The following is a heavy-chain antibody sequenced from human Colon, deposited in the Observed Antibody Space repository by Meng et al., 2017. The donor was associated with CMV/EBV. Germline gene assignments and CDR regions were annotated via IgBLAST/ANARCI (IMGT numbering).Heavy chain of an antibody. CDR2: IKEDGSEK. CDR3: ARDWVPHGMDV. J-gene: IGHJ6*02. D-gene: IGHD1-1*01. CDR1: GFTFSNYW. Sequence: GESLKISCAASGFTFSNYWMTWLRQAPGRGLELVAHIKEDGSEKYFVGSVKGRFTISRDNAKNSLYLEMNSLRAEDTAVYYCARDWVPHGMDVWGQGTTVTVSS. V-gene: IGHV3-7*01.